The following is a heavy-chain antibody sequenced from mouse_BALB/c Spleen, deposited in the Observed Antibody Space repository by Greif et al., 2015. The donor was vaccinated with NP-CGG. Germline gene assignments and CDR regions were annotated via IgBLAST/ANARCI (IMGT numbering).Heavy chain of an antibody. Sequence: EVQLQQSGAELVKPGASVKLSCTASGFNIKDTYMHWVKQRPEQGLEWIGRIDPANGNTKYDPKFQGKATITADTSSNTAYRQLSSLTSEDTAVYYCAPYFERSSVFAYWCQGTLVTVTA. CDR2: IDPANGNT. CDR1: GFNIKDTY. D-gene: IGHD1-1*01. V-gene: IGHV14-3*02. J-gene: IGHJ3*01. CDR3: APYFERSSVFAY.